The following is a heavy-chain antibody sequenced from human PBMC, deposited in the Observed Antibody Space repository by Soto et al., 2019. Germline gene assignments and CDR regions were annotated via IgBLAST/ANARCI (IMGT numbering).Heavy chain of an antibody. D-gene: IGHD3-10*01. CDR3: ARDRPYYYGSGSAFDI. J-gene: IGHJ3*02. V-gene: IGHV3-48*02. CDR1: GFTFSSYS. Sequence: GGSLRLSCAASGFTFSSYSMNWVRQAPGKGLEWVSYISSSSSTIYYADSVKGRFTISRDNAKNSLYLQMNSLRDEDTAVYYCARDRPYYYGSGSAFDIWGQGTMVTVSS. CDR2: ISSSSSTI.